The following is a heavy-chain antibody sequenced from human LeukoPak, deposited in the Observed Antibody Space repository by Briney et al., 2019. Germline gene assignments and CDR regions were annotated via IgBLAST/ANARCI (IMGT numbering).Heavy chain of an antibody. Sequence: PSETLSLTCTVSGGSISSGSYYWNWIRQPAGKGLEWIGRIYASGNTNYNPSLKSRVTISVDTSKNQFSLKLSSVTAADTAVYYCASQSPYYDILTGYYKGFDPWGQGTLVTVSS. D-gene: IGHD3-9*01. CDR2: IYASGNT. J-gene: IGHJ5*02. CDR1: GGSISSGSYY. V-gene: IGHV4-61*02. CDR3: ASQSPYYDILTGYYKGFDP.